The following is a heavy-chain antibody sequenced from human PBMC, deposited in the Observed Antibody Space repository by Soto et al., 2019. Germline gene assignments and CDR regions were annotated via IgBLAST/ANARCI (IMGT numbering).Heavy chain of an antibody. D-gene: IGHD3-3*01. J-gene: IGHJ5*02. V-gene: IGHV4-59*11. CDR1: GGSISGHY. Sequence: TVSGGSISGHYWSWIRQPPGKGLQYIGYISYSGSTNYNPSLKSRVTISVDTSNNQFSLRLSSVTAADTAVYYCARDVGLQHDTGYYDFWSGKNNWFDPWGQGILVTVYS. CDR3: ARDVGLQHDTGYYDFWSGKNNWFDP. CDR2: ISYSGST.